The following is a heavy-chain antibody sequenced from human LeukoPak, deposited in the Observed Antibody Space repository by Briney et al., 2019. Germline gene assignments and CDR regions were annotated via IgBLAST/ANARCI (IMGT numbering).Heavy chain of an antibody. D-gene: IGHD3-10*01. CDR2: MNPNSGNT. J-gene: IGHJ1*01. Sequence: RRASVKVSCKASGYTFTSYDINWVRQATGQGLEWMGWMNPNSGNTGYAQKFQGRVTMTRNTSISTAYMELSSLRSEDTAVYYCARSPDTYYYGSGSRAEYFQHWGQGTLVTVSS. CDR3: ARSPDTYYYGSGSRAEYFQH. CDR1: GYTFTSYD. V-gene: IGHV1-8*01.